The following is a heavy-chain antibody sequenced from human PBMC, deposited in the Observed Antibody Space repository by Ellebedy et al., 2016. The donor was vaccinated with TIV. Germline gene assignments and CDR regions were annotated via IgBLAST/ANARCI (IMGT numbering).Heavy chain of an antibody. CDR3: ARWGATRITMVRGVIS. V-gene: IGHV1-69*13. CDR1: GYTFTSYG. Sequence: ASVKVSXXASGYTFTSYGISWVRQAPGQGLEWMGGIIPIFGTANYAQKFQGRVTITADESTSTAYMELSSLRSEDTAVYYCARWGATRITMVRGVISWGQGTLVTVSS. J-gene: IGHJ4*02. D-gene: IGHD3-10*01. CDR2: IIPIFGTA.